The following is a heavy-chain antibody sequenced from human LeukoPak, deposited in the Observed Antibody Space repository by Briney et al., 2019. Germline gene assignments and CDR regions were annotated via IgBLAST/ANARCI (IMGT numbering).Heavy chain of an antibody. D-gene: IGHD3-22*01. J-gene: IGHJ4*02. V-gene: IGHV4-61*01. CDR1: GGSVSSGSYY. CDR2: IYYSGST. Sequence: SETLSLTCTVSGGSVSSGSYYWSWIRQPPGKGLEWIGYIYYSGSTYYNPSLKSRVTISVDTSKNQFSLKLSSVTAADTAVYYCAREREDYYDSSGLRAYFDYWGQGTLVTVSS. CDR3: AREREDYYDSSGLRAYFDY.